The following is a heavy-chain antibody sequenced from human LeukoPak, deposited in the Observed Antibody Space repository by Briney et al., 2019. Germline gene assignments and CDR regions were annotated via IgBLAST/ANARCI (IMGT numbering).Heavy chain of an antibody. CDR2: IKQDGSEK. J-gene: IGHJ6*03. D-gene: IGHD3-3*01. CDR1: GFTFSSYW. Sequence: GGSLRLSCAASGFTFSSYWMSWVRQAPGKGLEWVANIKQDGSEKYYVDSVKGRFTISRDNAENSLYLQMNSLRAEDTAVYYCARVTIFGVVSSSGYYYYYYMDVWGKGTTVTVSS. CDR3: ARVTIFGVVSSSGYYYYYYMDV. V-gene: IGHV3-7*01.